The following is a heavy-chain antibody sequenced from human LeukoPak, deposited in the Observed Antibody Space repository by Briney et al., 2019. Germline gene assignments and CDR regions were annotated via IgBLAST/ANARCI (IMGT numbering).Heavy chain of an antibody. Sequence: PGESLRLSCAASGFTFSRYWMTWVPQAPGKGREWVANLKPDGSGKSYVDSVKGRFTISRDNAKKSLYLEMNSLRAEDTAVYYCASPLLESGGNVHFGLWGRGTLVTVSS. CDR1: GFTFSRYW. CDR3: ASPLLESGGNVHFGL. D-gene: IGHD4-23*01. V-gene: IGHV3-7*05. J-gene: IGHJ2*01. CDR2: LKPDGSGK.